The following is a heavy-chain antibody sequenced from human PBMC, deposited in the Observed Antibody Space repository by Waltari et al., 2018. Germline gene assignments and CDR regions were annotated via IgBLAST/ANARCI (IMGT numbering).Heavy chain of an antibody. CDR2: ISSSSSTI. D-gene: IGHD1-26*01. CDR3: ARVRELPFYYYYYGMDV. V-gene: IGHV3-48*01. CDR1: GCTFSSSS. J-gene: IGHJ6*02. Sequence: EVQLVESGGGLVQPGGSLRLSCAASGCTFSSSSMNWVRQAPGRGLEWVSYISSSSSTIYYADSVKGRFTISRDNAKNSLYRQMNSLRAEDTAVYYCARVRELPFYYYYYGMDVWGQGTTVTVSS.